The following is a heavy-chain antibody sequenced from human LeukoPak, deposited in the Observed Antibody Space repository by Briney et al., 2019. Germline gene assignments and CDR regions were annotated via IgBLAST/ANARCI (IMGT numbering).Heavy chain of an antibody. CDR3: TTFSMIVVVITD. CDR1: GFTFSNAW. CDR2: IKSKTDGGTT. D-gene: IGHD3-22*01. J-gene: IGHJ4*02. Sequence: PGGSLRLSCAASGFTFSNAWMSWVRQAPGKGLEWVGRIKSKTDGGTTDYAAPVKGRFTISRDDSKNTLYLQVNSLKTEDTAVYYCTTFSMIVVVITDWGQGTLVTVSS. V-gene: IGHV3-15*01.